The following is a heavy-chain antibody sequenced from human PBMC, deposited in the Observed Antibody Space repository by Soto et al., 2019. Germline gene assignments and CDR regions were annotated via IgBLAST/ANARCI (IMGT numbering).Heavy chain of an antibody. CDR1: GYTFTSYA. J-gene: IGHJ4*02. CDR3: ARGPLVVLNYFES. Sequence: GASVKVSCKASGYTFTSYAMNWVRQAPGQRLECMGWINAGNGNTKYSQNFQARLTISADKSTSTAYMELSSLTSDDTAMYFCARGPLVVLNYFESWGQGTLVTVSS. V-gene: IGHV1-3*01. CDR2: INAGNGNT.